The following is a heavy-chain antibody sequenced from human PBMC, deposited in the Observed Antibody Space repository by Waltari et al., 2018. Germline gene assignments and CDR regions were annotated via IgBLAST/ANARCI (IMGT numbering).Heavy chain of an antibody. CDR3: ARGGRHFSGYDSY. Sequence: QVQLQQWGAGLLKPSTTLSLACAGYGGSFSGYYWSWIRQPPGKGLEWIGEINHSGSTNYNPSLKSRVTISVDTSKNQFSLKLSSVTAADTAVYYCARGGRHFSGYDSYWGQGTLVTVSS. CDR2: INHSGST. J-gene: IGHJ4*02. CDR1: GGSFSGYY. V-gene: IGHV4-34*01. D-gene: IGHD5-12*01.